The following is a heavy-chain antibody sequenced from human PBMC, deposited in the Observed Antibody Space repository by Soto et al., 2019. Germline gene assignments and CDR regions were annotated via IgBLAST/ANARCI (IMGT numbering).Heavy chain of an antibody. CDR3: ARGEDIVVVVAAAQYFQH. CDR2: INHSGST. V-gene: IGHV4-34*01. Sequence: QVQLQQWGAGLLKPSETLSLTCAVYGGSFSGYYWSWIRQPPGKGLEWIGEINHSGSTNYNPSLKIRVTISVDTSKNQFSLKLSSVTAADTAVYYCARGEDIVVVVAAAQYFQHWGQGTLVTVSS. D-gene: IGHD2-15*01. CDR1: GGSFSGYY. J-gene: IGHJ1*01.